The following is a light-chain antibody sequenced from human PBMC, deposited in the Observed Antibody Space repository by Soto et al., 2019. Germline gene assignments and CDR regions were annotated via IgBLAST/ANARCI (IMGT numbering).Light chain of an antibody. CDR3: QQYGSSPRT. CDR2: QTS. V-gene: IGKV3-20*01. J-gene: IGKJ1*01. CDR1: QYINTR. Sequence: EIVLTQSPATLSSFPGDRVTLSCRASQYINTRLAWYQHRPGQAPRLLIYQTSIRAAGIPARFSASGTGTDFTLTISRLEPDDSAVYYCQQYGSSPRTFGPGTKVDIK.